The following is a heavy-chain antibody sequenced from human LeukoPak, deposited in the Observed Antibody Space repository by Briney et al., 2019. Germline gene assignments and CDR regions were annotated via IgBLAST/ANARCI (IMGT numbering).Heavy chain of an antibody. CDR1: GYTLTELS. V-gene: IGHV1-24*01. J-gene: IGHJ4*02. CDR2: FDPEDGET. D-gene: IGHD6-13*01. CDR3: ATDIKHIAAAGILGIGSQNFDY. Sequence: ASVKVSRKVSGYTLTELSMHCVRQAPGKGLEWVGGFDPEDGETIYAQKFQGRVTMTEDTSTDTAYMELSSLRSEDTAVYYCATDIKHIAAAGILGIGSQNFDYWGQGTLVTVSS.